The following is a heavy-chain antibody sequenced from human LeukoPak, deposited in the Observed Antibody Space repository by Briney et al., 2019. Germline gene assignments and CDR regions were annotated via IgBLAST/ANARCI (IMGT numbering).Heavy chain of an antibody. J-gene: IGHJ5*02. D-gene: IGHD6-13*01. V-gene: IGHV3-7*01. CDR2: INQDGDEK. CDR1: GFTFSSYW. Sequence: PGGSLRLSCEASGFTFSSYWMSWVRQAPGKGLEWVANINQDGDEKYYVDSVRGRFSISRDNGKNSLYLQMNSLRAEDTAVYYCARAPIAAAGPNWFDPWGQGTLVTVSS. CDR3: ARAPIAAAGPNWFDP.